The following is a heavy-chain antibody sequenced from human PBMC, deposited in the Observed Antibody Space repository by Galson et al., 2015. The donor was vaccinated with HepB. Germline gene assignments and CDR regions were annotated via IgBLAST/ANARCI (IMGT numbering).Heavy chain of an antibody. V-gene: IGHV2-5*02. CDR3: AHGGINMIFGVVYRSGWFDP. J-gene: IGHJ5*02. CDR1: GFSLSTSGLH. D-gene: IGHD3-3*01. Sequence: PALVKPTQTLTLTCTFSGFSLSTSGLHVGWIRQPPGKALEWLALIYWDDDKRYSPSLKSRLSITKDTSKNQVVLTITNMDPVDTAPYYCAHGGINMIFGVVYRSGWFDPWGQGILVTVSS. CDR2: IYWDDDK.